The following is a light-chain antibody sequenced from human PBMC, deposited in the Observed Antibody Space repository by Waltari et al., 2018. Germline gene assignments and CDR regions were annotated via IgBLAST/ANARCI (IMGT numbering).Light chain of an antibody. CDR1: QNIGRY. CDR3: QNHERLPAT. J-gene: IGKJ1*01. V-gene: IGKV3-20*01. Sequence: EIMLTQTPGTLSLSPGERATLSCRASQNIGRYLVWYQQKPGQATRLLIYEASRRATGIPDRFSGSGSGTEFSLTISRMEPEDFAVYYCQNHERLPATFGQGTKVEIK. CDR2: EAS.